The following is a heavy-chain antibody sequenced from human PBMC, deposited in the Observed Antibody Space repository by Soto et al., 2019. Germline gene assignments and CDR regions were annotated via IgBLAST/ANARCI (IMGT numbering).Heavy chain of an antibody. CDR2: INSDGSTI. V-gene: IGHV3-74*01. Sequence: EVQLVESGGGLVQPGGSLRLSCAASGFTFSSYWMHWVRQAPGKGLVWVSRINSDGSTISYADSVKGRFIISRDNAKNTLYLQMSSLRAEDTAVYYCARDGGRPRSFDIWGQGTMVTVSS. CDR3: ARDGGRPRSFDI. CDR1: GFTFSSYW. J-gene: IGHJ3*02. D-gene: IGHD3-16*01.